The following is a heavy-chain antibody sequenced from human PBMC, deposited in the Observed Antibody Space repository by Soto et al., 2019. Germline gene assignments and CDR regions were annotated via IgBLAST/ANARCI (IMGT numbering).Heavy chain of an antibody. CDR3: ARDRFTMVRGVLNWFDP. CDR2: INAGNGNT. V-gene: IGHV1-3*01. J-gene: IGHJ5*02. CDR1: GYTFTSYA. D-gene: IGHD3-10*01. Sequence: GASVKVSCKASGYTFTSYAMHWVRQAPGQRLEWMGWINAGNGNTKYSQKFQGRVTITRDTSASTAYMELSSLRSEDTAVYYCARDRFTMVRGVLNWFDPWGQGTLVTVSS.